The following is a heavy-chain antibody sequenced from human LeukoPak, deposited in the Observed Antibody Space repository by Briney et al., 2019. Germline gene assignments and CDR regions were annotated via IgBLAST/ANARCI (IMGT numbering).Heavy chain of an antibody. D-gene: IGHD1-14*01. V-gene: IGHV4-59*08. Sequence: SETLTLTCTVSGGSISSYYWRWLRQPPGKGLEWIGYIYYSGSTNYNPSLESRRTISVENPKNQISLKQSYVPAADTTAFYCGRLRSAADAFDIWGQGTMVTVSS. CDR1: GGSISSYY. CDR2: IYYSGST. J-gene: IGHJ3*02. CDR3: GRLRSAADAFDI.